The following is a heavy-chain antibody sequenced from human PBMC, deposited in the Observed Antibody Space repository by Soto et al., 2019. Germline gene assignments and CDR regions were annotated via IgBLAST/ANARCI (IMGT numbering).Heavy chain of an antibody. CDR1: GGSISSYY. J-gene: IGHJ4*02. CDR2: IYTSGST. CDR3: ARVARPKYDSSGYYYDY. V-gene: IGHV4-4*07. D-gene: IGHD3-22*01. Sequence: SETLSLTCTVSGGSISSYYWSWIRQPAGKGLEWIGRIYTSGSTNYNPSLKSRVTMSVDTSKNQFSLKLSSVTAADTAVYYCARVARPKYDSSGYYYDYWGQGTLVTVS.